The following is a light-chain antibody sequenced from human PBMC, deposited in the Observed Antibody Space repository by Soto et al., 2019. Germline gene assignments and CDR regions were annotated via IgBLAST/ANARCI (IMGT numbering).Light chain of an antibody. Sequence: DIQMTQSPSTLSAAVGYRVTITCRASQSISTWLARYQQKPGKAPNLLIYDASNLESGVPSRFSGSGSGTDFTLTISCLQSEDFATYYCQQYYSFPWTFGQGTKVDI. J-gene: IGKJ1*01. V-gene: IGKV1-5*01. CDR2: DAS. CDR3: QQYYSFPWT. CDR1: QSISTW.